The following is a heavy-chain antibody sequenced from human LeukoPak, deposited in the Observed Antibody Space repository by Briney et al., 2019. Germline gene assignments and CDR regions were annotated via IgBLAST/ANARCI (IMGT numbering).Heavy chain of an antibody. CDR3: AKQGFIGDGDYK. Sequence: QSGGSLRLSCAGSGFTFSSYALSWVRQVPGKGLEWVSALSGSGSGTYYADSVKGRFTISRGNSKNTLFLQMNSLRAEDTAVCYCAKQGFIGDGDYKWGQGTLVTVSS. CDR2: LSGSGSGT. CDR1: GFTFSSYA. V-gene: IGHV3-23*01. J-gene: IGHJ4*02. D-gene: IGHD4-17*01.